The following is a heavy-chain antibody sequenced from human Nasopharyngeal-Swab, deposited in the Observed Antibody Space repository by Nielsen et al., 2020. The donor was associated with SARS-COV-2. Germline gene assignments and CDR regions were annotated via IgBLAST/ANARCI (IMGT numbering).Heavy chain of an antibody. J-gene: IGHJ4*02. D-gene: IGHD3-16*02. CDR1: GYTFTSYG. CDR2: ISSYNGNT. V-gene: IGHV1-18*01. CDR3: ARAPHYDYVWGSYRQTFKFDY. Sequence: ASVKVSCKASGYTFTSYGISWVRQAPGQGLEWMGWISSYNGNTDYAQKLKGRVTMTTDTSTSTAYMELRSLRCDDTAVYFCARAPHYDYVWGSYRQTFKFDYWGQGSLVTVSS.